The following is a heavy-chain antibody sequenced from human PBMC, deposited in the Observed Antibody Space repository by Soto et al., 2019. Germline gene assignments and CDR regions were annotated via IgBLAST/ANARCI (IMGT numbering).Heavy chain of an antibody. CDR2: IYYSGST. Sequence: SETLSLTCSVSGGSISSYYWSWIRQPPGKGLEWIGYIYYSGSTNYNPSLKSRVTISVDTSKNQFSLKLSSVTAADTAVFYCAKGSQPPFNLFEPLGQGTLVTVSS. V-gene: IGHV4-59*08. CDR1: GGSISSYY. J-gene: IGHJ5*02. CDR3: AKGSQPPFNLFEP.